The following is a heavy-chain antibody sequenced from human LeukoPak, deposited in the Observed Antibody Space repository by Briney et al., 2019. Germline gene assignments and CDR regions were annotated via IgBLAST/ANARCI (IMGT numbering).Heavy chain of an antibody. CDR2: IRHDGNNK. CDR3: AKDQPGDTSFDY. V-gene: IGHV3-30*02. Sequence: GGSLRLSCAASGFTFSSYGMHWVRQAPGKGLEWVAFIRHDGNNKYYVGSVKGRFTPSRDNSKNTLDLQMDSLRVEDTAVYYCAKDQPGDTSFDYWGQGTLVTVSS. D-gene: IGHD1-14*01. CDR1: GFTFSSYG. J-gene: IGHJ4*02.